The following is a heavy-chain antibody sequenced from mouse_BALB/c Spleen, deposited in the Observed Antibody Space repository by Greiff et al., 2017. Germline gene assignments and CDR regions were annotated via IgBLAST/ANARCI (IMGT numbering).Heavy chain of an antibody. V-gene: IGHV1-82*01. J-gene: IGHJ2*01. D-gene: IGHD1-2*01. CDR2: IYPGDGDT. CDR3: ARTNIFPPTAYYFDY. CDR1: GYAFSSSW. Sequence: QVQLQQSGPELVKPGASVKISCKASGYAFSSSWMNWVKQRPGQGLEWIGRIYPGDGDTNYNGKFKGKATLTADKSSSTAYMQLSSLTSVDSAVYFCARTNIFPPTAYYFDYWGQGTTLTVSS.